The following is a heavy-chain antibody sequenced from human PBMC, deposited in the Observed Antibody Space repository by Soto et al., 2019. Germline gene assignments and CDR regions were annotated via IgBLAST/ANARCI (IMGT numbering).Heavy chain of an antibody. CDR1: GFTFSDYY. J-gene: IGHJ1*01. Sequence: QVQLVESGGGLVKPGGSLRLSCAASGFTFSDYYMSWIRQAPGKGLEWVSYISSSSSYTNYADSVKGRFTISRDNAKNSLYLQMNSLRAEDTAVYYCARTTYYYDSSGYGAEYFQHWGQGTLVTVSS. D-gene: IGHD3-22*01. CDR3: ARTTYYYDSSGYGAEYFQH. V-gene: IGHV3-11*06. CDR2: ISSSSSYT.